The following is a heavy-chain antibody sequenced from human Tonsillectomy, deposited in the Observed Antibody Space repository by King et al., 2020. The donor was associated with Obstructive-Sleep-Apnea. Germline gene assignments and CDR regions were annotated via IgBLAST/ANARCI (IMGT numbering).Heavy chain of an antibody. D-gene: IGHD6-19*01. Sequence: VQLVESGGGLVQPGGSLRLSCAASGFTFSSYDMHWVRQATGNGLEWVSAIGTAGDTYYPGSVKGRFTISRENAKNSLYLQMNSLRAGDTAVYYCARSTSRGWYGNDAFDIWGQGTMVTVSS. CDR3: ARSTSRGWYGNDAFDI. J-gene: IGHJ3*02. V-gene: IGHV3-13*01. CDR2: IGTAGDT. CDR1: GFTFSSYD.